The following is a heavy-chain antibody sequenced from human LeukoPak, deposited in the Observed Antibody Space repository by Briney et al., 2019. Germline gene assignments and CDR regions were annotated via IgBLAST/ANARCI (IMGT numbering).Heavy chain of an antibody. J-gene: IGHJ4*02. V-gene: IGHV3-23*01. CDR2: ISGSDGNT. Sequence: GGSLSLSCAASGFTFSKYAMSWVRQAPGKGLEWVSAISGSDGNTFYADSVKGRFTISRDNSRNTLSLQMNNLRAEDTALYYCARDSSVPYGITDWGQGTLVTVS. CDR1: GFTFSKYA. D-gene: IGHD4-17*01. CDR3: ARDSSVPYGITD.